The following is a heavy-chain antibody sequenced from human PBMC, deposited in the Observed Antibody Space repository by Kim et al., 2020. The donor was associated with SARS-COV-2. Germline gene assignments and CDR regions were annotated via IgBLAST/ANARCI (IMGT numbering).Heavy chain of an antibody. CDR3: ARDGYFDWFDKPFDY. D-gene: IGHD3-9*01. CDR1: GFTFSSYW. Sequence: GGSLRLSCAASGFTFSSYWMSWVRQAPGKGLEWVANIKQDGSEKYYVDSVKGRFTISRDNAKNSLYLQMNSLRAEDTAVYYCARDGYFDWFDKPFDYWGQGTLVTVSS. CDR2: IKQDGSEK. V-gene: IGHV3-7*01. J-gene: IGHJ4*02.